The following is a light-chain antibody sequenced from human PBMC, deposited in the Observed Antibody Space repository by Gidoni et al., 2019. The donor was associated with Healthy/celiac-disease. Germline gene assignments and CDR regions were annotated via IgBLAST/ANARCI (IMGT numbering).Light chain of an antibody. Sequence: EIVLTQSPGTLSLSPGERATLSCRASQSVSRSYLAWYQQKPGQAPRLLIYGASSRATGIPDRFSGSGSGTDLTLTIRRLEPEDVAVYYCQQYGRSPLTFGGGTKVEIK. CDR2: GAS. CDR3: QQYGRSPLT. V-gene: IGKV3-20*01. J-gene: IGKJ4*01. CDR1: QSVSRSY.